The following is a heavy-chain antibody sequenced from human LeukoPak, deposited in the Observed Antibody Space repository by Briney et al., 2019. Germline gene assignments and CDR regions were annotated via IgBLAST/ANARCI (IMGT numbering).Heavy chain of an antibody. Sequence: GGSLRLSCAASGFTFSSYGMHWVRQAPGKGLEWVAFIRYDGSNKYYADSVKGRFTISRDNSKNTLYLQMNSLRAEDTAVYYCAKDEGWLPHYFDYWGQGTLVTVSS. CDR1: GFTFSSYG. V-gene: IGHV3-30*02. CDR3: AKDEGWLPHYFDY. D-gene: IGHD6-19*01. J-gene: IGHJ4*02. CDR2: IRYDGSNK.